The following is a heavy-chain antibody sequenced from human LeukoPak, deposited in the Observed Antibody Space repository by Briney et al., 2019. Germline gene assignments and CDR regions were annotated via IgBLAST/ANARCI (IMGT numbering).Heavy chain of an antibody. CDR3: ARVDRLSTPLPDY. D-gene: IGHD2/OR15-2a*01. J-gene: IGHJ4*02. Sequence: ASVKVSCKASGYTFTGYYMHWVRQAPGQGLEWMGWINPSSGGTNYAQKFQGRVTMTRDTSISTAYMELSRLRSDDTAVYYCARVDRLSTPLPDYWGQGTLVTVSS. CDR2: INPSSGGT. V-gene: IGHV1-2*02. CDR1: GYTFTGYY.